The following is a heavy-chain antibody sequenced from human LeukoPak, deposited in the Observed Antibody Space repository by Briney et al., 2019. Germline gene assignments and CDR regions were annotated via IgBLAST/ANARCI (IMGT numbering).Heavy chain of an antibody. CDR2: IGTSGDTT. CDR3: AKDPYDDTSL. CDR1: GFTFNSYA. V-gene: IGHV3-23*01. D-gene: IGHD3-22*01. Sequence: GGSLRLSCAASGFTFNSYAMSWVRQAPGKGLEWVSAIGTSGDTTYYADSVKGRFTISRDNSKNTLYLQMNSLRAEDTAVYYCAKDPYDDTSLWGQGTLATVSS. J-gene: IGHJ4*02.